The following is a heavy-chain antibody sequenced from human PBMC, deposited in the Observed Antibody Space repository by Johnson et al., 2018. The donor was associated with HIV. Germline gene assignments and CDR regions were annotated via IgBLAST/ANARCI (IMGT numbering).Heavy chain of an antibody. J-gene: IGHJ3*02. V-gene: IGHV3-30*19. Sequence: QVQLVESGGGVVQPGDSLRLSCAASGFTFSSYGMHWVRQAPGKGLEWVAVISYDGSNKYYADSVKGRFTISRDNAKNSMYLKMNSLRAEDTALYYCARDLYHDAFDIWGQGTMVTVSS. D-gene: IGHD2-2*01. CDR1: GFTFSSYG. CDR3: ARDLYHDAFDI. CDR2: ISYDGSNK.